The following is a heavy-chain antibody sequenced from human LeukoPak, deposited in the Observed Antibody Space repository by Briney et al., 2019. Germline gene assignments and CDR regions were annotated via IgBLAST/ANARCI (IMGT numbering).Heavy chain of an antibody. V-gene: IGHV3-21*01. CDR3: VRVAYDVLTGYENYYDY. CDR2: ISSSSTYI. J-gene: IGHJ4*02. D-gene: IGHD3-9*01. Sequence: GGSLRLSCAASGFTFSSYNMNWVRQAPGKGLEWVSFISSSSTYIYYADSVKGRFTISRDNAKNSVYLQMNSLSAEDTAVYYCVRVAYDVLTGYENYYDYWGQGTLVTVSS. CDR1: GFTFSSYN.